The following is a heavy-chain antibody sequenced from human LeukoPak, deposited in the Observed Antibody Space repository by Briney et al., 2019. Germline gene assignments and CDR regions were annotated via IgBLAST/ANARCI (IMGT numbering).Heavy chain of an antibody. D-gene: IGHD2-15*01. CDR1: GGSISSSSYY. J-gene: IGHJ5*02. CDR3: ARAYCSGDSCYHSRGWFDP. CDR2: IYYSGST. V-gene: IGHV4-39*01. Sequence: PSETLSLTCTVSGGSISSSSYYWGWIRQPPGKGLEWMGSIYYSGSTYYNPSLKSRVTISVDTSKNQSSLKLSSVTAADTAVYYCARAYCSGDSCYHSRGWFDPWGQGTLVTVSS.